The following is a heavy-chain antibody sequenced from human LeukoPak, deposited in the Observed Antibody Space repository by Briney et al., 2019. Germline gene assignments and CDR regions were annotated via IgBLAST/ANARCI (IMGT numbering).Heavy chain of an antibody. J-gene: IGHJ4*02. CDR3: ARLYYYDSSGYTFPRAYFDY. V-gene: IGHV4-59*12. Sequence: PSETLSLTCTVSGGSLSSYYWSWIRQPPGKGLEWIGYIYYSGSTNYNPSLKSRVTISVDTSKNQFSLKLSSVTAADTAVYYCARLYYYDSSGYTFPRAYFDYWGQGTLVTVSS. CDR1: GGSLSSYY. CDR2: IYYSGST. D-gene: IGHD3-22*01.